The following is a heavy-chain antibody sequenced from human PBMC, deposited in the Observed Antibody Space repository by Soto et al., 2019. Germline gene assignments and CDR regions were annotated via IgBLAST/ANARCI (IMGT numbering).Heavy chain of an antibody. CDR1: GGSIGSGDYY. V-gene: IGHV4-30-4*01. Sequence: SETLSLTCTVSGGSIGSGDYYWSWIRQPPGKGLEWIGYIYYSGSTYYNPSLKSRVTISVDTSKNQFSLKLSSVTAADTAVYYCARFSLRFLEWLGKTAGAFDIWGQGTMVTVSS. J-gene: IGHJ3*02. CDR2: IYYSGST. CDR3: ARFSLRFLEWLGKTAGAFDI. D-gene: IGHD3-3*01.